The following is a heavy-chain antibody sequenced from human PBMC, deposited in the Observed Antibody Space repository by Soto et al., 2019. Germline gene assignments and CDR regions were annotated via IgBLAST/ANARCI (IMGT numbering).Heavy chain of an antibody. CDR1: GFTFSSYA. J-gene: IGHJ6*02. V-gene: IGHV3-30-3*01. CDR3: AKDHYDSSPWGLNYYYYGMDV. Sequence: GGSLRLSCAASGFTFSSYAMHWVRQAPGKGLEWVAVISYDGSNKYYADSVKGRFTISRDNSKNTLYLQMNSLRAEDTAVYYCAKDHYDSSPWGLNYYYYGMDVWGQGTTVTVSS. CDR2: ISYDGSNK. D-gene: IGHD3-22*01.